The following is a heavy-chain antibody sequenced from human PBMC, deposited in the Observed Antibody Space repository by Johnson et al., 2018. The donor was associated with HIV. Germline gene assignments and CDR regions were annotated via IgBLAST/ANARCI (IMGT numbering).Heavy chain of an antibody. D-gene: IGHD3-22*01. J-gene: IGHJ3*02. CDR2: ISYDGSNK. CDR3: AKGSPYYYDGSDYHKAFDI. CDR1: GFTVSSYA. V-gene: IGHV3-30-3*01. Sequence: QVQLVESGGGVVQPGRSLRLSCAASGFTVSSYAMHWVRQAPGKGLEWVAVISYDGSNKYYADSVKGRFTISRDNSKNTLYLQMNSLRPEDMAVYYCAKGSPYYYDGSDYHKAFDIWGQGTMVTVSS.